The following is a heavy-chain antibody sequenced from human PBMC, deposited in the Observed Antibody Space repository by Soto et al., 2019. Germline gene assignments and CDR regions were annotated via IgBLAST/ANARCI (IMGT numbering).Heavy chain of an antibody. CDR3: AQTAYDSSGYWYFEL. V-gene: IGHV3-23*01. J-gene: IGHJ2*01. D-gene: IGHD3-22*01. CDR2: ISGTDGST. Sequence: EVQLLESGGGLVQPGGSLRLSCAASGFTFRNSAMSWVRQAPGKGLEWVSRISGTDGSTYYAVSVKGRLTISRDNSKNTLYLQMNSLRAEDTAVYSCAQTAYDSSGYWYFELWGRGTLFTVSS. CDR1: GFTFRNSA.